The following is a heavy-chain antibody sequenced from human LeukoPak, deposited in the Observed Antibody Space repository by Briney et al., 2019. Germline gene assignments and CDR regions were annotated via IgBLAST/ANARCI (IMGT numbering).Heavy chain of an antibody. J-gene: IGHJ4*02. CDR1: GFTFNSDA. V-gene: IGHV3-23*01. Sequence: GGSLRLSCAASGFTFNSDAMTWARQAPEKGLEWVSSITDSGVDTYYADSVKGRFTISRDNSKNTLFLQMNSLRAEDTAVYYCAKGSRGSYHYWGQGTLVTVSS. CDR2: ITDSGVDT. D-gene: IGHD1-26*01. CDR3: AKGSRGSYHY.